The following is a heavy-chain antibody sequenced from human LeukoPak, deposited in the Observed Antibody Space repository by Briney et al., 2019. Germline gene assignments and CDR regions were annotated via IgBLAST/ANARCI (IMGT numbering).Heavy chain of an antibody. D-gene: IGHD5-12*01. CDR1: GYTFTGYY. CDR2: INPNSGGT. V-gene: IGHV1-2*02. Sequence: ASVKVSCKASGYTFTGYYMHWVRQAPGQGLEWMGWINPNSGGTNYAQKFQGRVTMTRDTAISTAYMELSRLRSDDTAVYYCARLETGSYDYDYWGQGTLVTVSS. J-gene: IGHJ4*02. CDR3: ARLETGSYDYDY.